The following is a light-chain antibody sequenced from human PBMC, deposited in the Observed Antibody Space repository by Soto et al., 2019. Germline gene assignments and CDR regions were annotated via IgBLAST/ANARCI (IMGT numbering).Light chain of an antibody. CDR2: GNS. J-gene: IGLJ3*02. CDR1: SSNIVAGYD. Sequence: QSVLTQPPSVSGAPVQRVTIYCTGSSSNIVAGYDVHWYQQLPGTAPKLLIYGNSNRPSGVTDRFSGSKSGTSASLAITGLQAEDEADYYCQSYDSSLSGWVFGGGTKLTVL. CDR3: QSYDSSLSGWV. V-gene: IGLV1-40*01.